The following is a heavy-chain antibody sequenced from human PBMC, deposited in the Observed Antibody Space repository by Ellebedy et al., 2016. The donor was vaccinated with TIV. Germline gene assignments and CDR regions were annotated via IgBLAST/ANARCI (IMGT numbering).Heavy chain of an antibody. CDR2: INAYNGNT. J-gene: IGHJ6*02. Sequence: AASVKVSCKASGYTFRSYGISWVRQAPGQGLKWMGWINAYNGNTNYAQKLQGRVTITTDTSTSTAYMELRSLPSDDTAVYVCAGVVWDQLPTYYVMDVWGQGTTVTVSS. CDR3: AGVVWDQLPTYYVMDV. V-gene: IGHV1-18*04. D-gene: IGHD2-2*01. CDR1: GYTFRSYG.